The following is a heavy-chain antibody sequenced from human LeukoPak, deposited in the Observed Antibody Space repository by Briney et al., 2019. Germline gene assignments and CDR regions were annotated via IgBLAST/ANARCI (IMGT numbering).Heavy chain of an antibody. CDR3: ARTRSSGWYEGPYYGMDV. J-gene: IGHJ6*02. Sequence: GGSLRLSCAASGFMFSSYWMNWVRQAPGRGLEWVANIKQGGSEKYYVDSVKGRFSISRDNAKSSLFLQMNSLRAEDTAVYYCARTRSSGWYEGPYYGMDVWGQGTTVTVSS. CDR2: IKQGGSEK. V-gene: IGHV3-7*01. CDR1: GFMFSSYW. D-gene: IGHD6-19*01.